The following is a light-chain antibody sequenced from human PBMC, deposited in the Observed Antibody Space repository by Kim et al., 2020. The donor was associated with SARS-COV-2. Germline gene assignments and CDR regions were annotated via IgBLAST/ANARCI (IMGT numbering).Light chain of an antibody. V-gene: IGKV2-30*01. CDR3: MQGTYWPFT. J-gene: IGKJ3*01. Sequence: PASLPCRSSQRLVYSDGNTYLNWYHQRPGKSPRRLIYKVSNRDSGVPDRFSGSGSRTDFTLKISRVEAEDVGVYYCMQGTYWPFTFGPGTKVDIK. CDR2: KVS. CDR1: QRLVYSDGNTY.